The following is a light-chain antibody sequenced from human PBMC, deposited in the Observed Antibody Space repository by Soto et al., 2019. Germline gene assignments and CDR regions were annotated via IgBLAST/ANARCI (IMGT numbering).Light chain of an antibody. V-gene: IGLV2-14*01. CDR2: EVA. J-gene: IGLJ1*01. CDR1: SSDVGGYDY. CDR3: CSYAGTYTGV. Sequence: QSALTQPASVSGSPGQSITISCTGSSSDVGGYDYVSWYQHQPGKAPKLMIYEVASRPSGVSNRFSGSKSGNTASLTIAGLRAEDEGDYYCCSYAGTYTGVFGTGTKVTVL.